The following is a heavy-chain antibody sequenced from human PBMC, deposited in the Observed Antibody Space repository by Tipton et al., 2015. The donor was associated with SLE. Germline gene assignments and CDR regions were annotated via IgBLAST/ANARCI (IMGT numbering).Heavy chain of an antibody. J-gene: IGHJ2*01. V-gene: IGHV4-34*01. CDR2: INHSGST. CDR3: ARLGVRGGAIFGVVITSYFDL. Sequence: TLSLTCAVYGGSFSGYYWNWIRQPPGKGLEWIGEINHSGSTNYNPSLKSRVTISVDTPKNQFSLNLSSVTAADTAVYYCARLGVRGGAIFGVVITSYFDLWGRGTLVTVSS. D-gene: IGHD3-3*01. CDR1: GGSFSGYY.